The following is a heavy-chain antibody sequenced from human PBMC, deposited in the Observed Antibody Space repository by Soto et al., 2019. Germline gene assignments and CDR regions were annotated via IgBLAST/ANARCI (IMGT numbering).Heavy chain of an antibody. D-gene: IGHD1-1*01. Sequence: EVQLVESGGGLVQPGGSLRLSCAASGFTFSAFEMNWVRQAPGKGLEWLSYIYNSGSTMTYADSVKGRFVISRDNAKNSLYLEMYSLRAEDTAVYYCARESEGTGLDVWGQGTTVTVSS. V-gene: IGHV3-48*03. J-gene: IGHJ6*02. CDR2: IYNSGSTM. CDR3: ARESEGTGLDV. CDR1: GFTFSAFE.